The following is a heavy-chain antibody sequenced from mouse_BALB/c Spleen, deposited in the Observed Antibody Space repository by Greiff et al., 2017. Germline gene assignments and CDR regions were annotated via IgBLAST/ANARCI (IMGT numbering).Heavy chain of an antibody. D-gene: IGHD2-3*01. V-gene: IGHV5-6-2*01. Sequence: EVKLVESGGGLVKLGGSLKLSCAASGFTFSSYYMSWVRQTPEKRLELVAAINSNGGSTYYPDTVKGRFTISRDNAKNTLYLQMSSLKSEDTALYYCARHWDDGYYGYAMDYWGQGTSVTVSS. J-gene: IGHJ4*01. CDR3: ARHWDDGYYGYAMDY. CDR2: INSNGGST. CDR1: GFTFSSYY.